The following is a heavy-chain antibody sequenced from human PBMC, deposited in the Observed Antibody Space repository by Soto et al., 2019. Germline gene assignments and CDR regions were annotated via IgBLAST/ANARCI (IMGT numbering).Heavy chain of an antibody. Sequence: LRLSCAGSGFTFSNAWMNWVRQAPGKGLEWVGHIKSKTHGGATDYAAPVRGRFTISRDDSENTVFLQMSSLKTEDTAVYYCATGGYYPDYWGQGTLVTVSS. D-gene: IGHD3-10*01. CDR2: IKSKTHGGAT. J-gene: IGHJ4*02. CDR3: ATGGYYPDY. V-gene: IGHV3-15*01. CDR1: GFTFSNAW.